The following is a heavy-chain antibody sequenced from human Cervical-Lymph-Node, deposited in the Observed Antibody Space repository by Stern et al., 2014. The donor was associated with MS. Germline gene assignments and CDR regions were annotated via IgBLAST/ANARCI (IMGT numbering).Heavy chain of an antibody. J-gene: IGHJ4*02. CDR3: ARKSGHSRSSGDY. CDR2: ITDNGGT. D-gene: IGHD6-6*01. V-gene: IGHV1-18*01. CDR1: GYTFSSYG. Sequence: QVQLGESGAEVREPGASVKVSCKASGYTFSSYGISWVRQAPGQGLEWMGWITDNGGTTNAQKMQGRGTMTKEPSTSTAYMELRSLTSDDTAVYYCARKSGHSRSSGDYWGQGTLVTVSS.